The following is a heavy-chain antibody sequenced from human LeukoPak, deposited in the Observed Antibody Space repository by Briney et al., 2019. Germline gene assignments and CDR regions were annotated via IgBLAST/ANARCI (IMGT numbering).Heavy chain of an antibody. CDR3: AKDMVDSSDWYFDY. Sequence: GGSLRLSCAASGFTFSDYYMSWIRQAPGKGLEWVSAISGSGGSTYYADSVKGRFTISRDNSKNTLYLQMNSLRAEDTAVYYCAKDMVDSSDWYFDYWGQGTLVTVSS. J-gene: IGHJ4*02. CDR2: ISGSGGST. D-gene: IGHD3-22*01. V-gene: IGHV3-23*01. CDR1: GFTFSDYY.